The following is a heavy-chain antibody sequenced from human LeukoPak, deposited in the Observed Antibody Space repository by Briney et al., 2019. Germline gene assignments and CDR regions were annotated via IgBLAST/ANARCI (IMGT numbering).Heavy chain of an antibody. D-gene: IGHD3-22*01. CDR2: MNPNSGNT. J-gene: IGHJ4*02. Sequence: ASVKVSCKASGYTFTSYDINWARQATGQGLEWMGWMNPNSGNTGYAQKFQGRVTMTRNTSISTAYMELSSLRSEDTAVYYCARGYGYYYDSSGYYIDYWGQGTLVTVSS. V-gene: IGHV1-8*01. CDR1: GYTFTSYD. CDR3: ARGYGYYYDSSGYYIDY.